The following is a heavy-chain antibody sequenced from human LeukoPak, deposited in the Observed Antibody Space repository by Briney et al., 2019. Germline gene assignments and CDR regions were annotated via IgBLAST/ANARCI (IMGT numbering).Heavy chain of an antibody. D-gene: IGHD2-2*01. V-gene: IGHV4-34*01. CDR1: GESFSGYY. CDR2: INHSGST. Sequence: SETLSLTCAVYGESFSGYYWTWIRQPPEKGLEWIGEINHSGSTNYNPSLKSRVTISVDTSKNQFSLKLSSVTAADTAVYYCARHAATKSDIVVVPAAFSYWGQGTLVTVSS. CDR3: ARHAATKSDIVVVPAAFSY. J-gene: IGHJ4*02.